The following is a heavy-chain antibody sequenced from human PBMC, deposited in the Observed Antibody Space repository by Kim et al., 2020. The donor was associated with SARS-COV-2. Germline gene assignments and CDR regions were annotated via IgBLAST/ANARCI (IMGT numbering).Heavy chain of an antibody. D-gene: IGHD4-17*01. CDR1: GFTLSDSA. J-gene: IGHJ6*02. CDR2: ISGSGTNT. V-gene: IGHV3-23*01. Sequence: GGSLRLSCAASGFTLSDSAMNWVRQSPGKGLEWVSVISGSGTNTYYADSVKGRFTISRDSAMNTLYLQMNSLTADDTAIYYCAKQPDGEFPPCCGMHVWGQGTTVTVSS. CDR3: AKQPDGEFPPCCGMHV.